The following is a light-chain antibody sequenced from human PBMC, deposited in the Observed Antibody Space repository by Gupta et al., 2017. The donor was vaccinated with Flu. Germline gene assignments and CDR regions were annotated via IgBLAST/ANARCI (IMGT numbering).Light chain of an antibody. CDR3: MQALQTPLT. J-gene: IGKJ4*01. Sequence: SCRSSQSLLHSNGYNYLDWFLQKPGQSPQLLIYLGSNRASGVPDRFSGSGSGTDFTLKISKVEAEDVGVYYCMQALQTPLTFGGGTKVEIK. CDR1: QSLLHSNGYNY. CDR2: LGS. V-gene: IGKV2-28*01.